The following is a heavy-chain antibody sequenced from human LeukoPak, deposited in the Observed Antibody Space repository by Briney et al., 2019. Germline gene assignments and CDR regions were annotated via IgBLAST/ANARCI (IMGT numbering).Heavy chain of an antibody. Sequence: ASVKVSCKASGYTFTSSDINWVRQATGQGLEWMGWMNPNSGNTGYAQKFQGRVTMTRNTSISTAYMELSSLRSEDTAVYYCARGSRSSWPPLFDYWGQGTLVTVSS. CDR2: MNPNSGNT. J-gene: IGHJ4*02. V-gene: IGHV1-8*01. CDR3: ARGSRSSWPPLFDY. CDR1: GYTFTSSD. D-gene: IGHD6-13*01.